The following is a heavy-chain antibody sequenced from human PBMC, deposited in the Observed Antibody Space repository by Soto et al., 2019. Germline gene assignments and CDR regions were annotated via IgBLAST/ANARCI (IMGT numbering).Heavy chain of an antibody. CDR2: ISGSANNA. V-gene: IGHV3-23*01. CDR1: GFTFSSYA. CDR3: AKYSGSYYVDY. J-gene: IGHJ4*02. D-gene: IGHD1-26*01. Sequence: GSLRLSCAASGFTFSSYAMSWVRQAPGKGLEWISAISGSANNAYYADSVKGRFAVSRDNSKNTVYLQMNSLRAEDTAVYYCAKYSGSYYVDYWGQGTLVTLSS.